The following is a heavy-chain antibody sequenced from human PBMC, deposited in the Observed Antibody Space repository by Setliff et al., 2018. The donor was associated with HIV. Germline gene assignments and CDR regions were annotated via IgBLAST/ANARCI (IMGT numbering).Heavy chain of an antibody. J-gene: IGHJ6*03. CDR3: ARDVPWGDYYYCMDV. D-gene: IGHD3-16*01. CDR1: GGSISSYY. CDR2: IYTSGST. V-gene: IGHV4-4*07. Sequence: PSETLSLTCTVSGGSISSYYWSWIRQPAGKGLEWIGHIYTSGSTNYNPSLKSRVTMSVDTSKNQFSLKLSSVTAADTAVYYCARDVPWGDYYYCMDVWGKGTTVTVSS.